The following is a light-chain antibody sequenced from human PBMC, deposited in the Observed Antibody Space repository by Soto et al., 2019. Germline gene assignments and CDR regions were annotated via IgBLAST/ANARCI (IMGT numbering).Light chain of an antibody. CDR1: QNVNIN. V-gene: IGKV3D-15*01. CDR3: QQYKDWPPLT. CDR2: GAS. Sequence: EIVMTQSPVTLSVSPGERITLSCRASQNVNINLAWYQQRPGQAPRVLIYGASNRASGIPDRFSGSGSGTDFTPTIISLQPDDFALYYCQQYKDWPPLTFGGGTRVEIK. J-gene: IGKJ4*01.